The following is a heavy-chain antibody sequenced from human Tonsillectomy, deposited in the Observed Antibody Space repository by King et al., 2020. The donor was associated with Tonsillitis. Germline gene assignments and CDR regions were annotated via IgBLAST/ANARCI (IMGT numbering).Heavy chain of an antibody. Sequence: GQLVQSGAEVKKPGSSVKVSCKASGGTFSSYAISWVRQAPGQGLEWMGGIIPIFGTAHYAQKFQGRVTITADKATSTAYMELSSLRSEDTAVYYCARGDFWSGYYMGGRYFDLWGRGTLVTVSS. D-gene: IGHD3-3*01. V-gene: IGHV1-69*06. CDR2: IIPIFGTA. CDR1: GGTFSSYA. CDR3: ARGDFWSGYYMGGRYFDL. J-gene: IGHJ2*01.